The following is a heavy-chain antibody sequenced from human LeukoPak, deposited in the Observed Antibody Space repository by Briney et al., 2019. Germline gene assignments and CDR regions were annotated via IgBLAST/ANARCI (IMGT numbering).Heavy chain of an antibody. Sequence: PGGSLRLSCAASGFTFSSYAMHWVRQAPGKGLEWVAVISYDGSNKYYADSVKGRFTISRDNSKNTLYLQMNSLRAEDTAVYYCARGGPPIVGAKEFDYWGQGTLVTVSS. J-gene: IGHJ4*02. V-gene: IGHV3-30*04. CDR3: ARGGPPIVGAKEFDY. CDR1: GFTFSSYA. D-gene: IGHD1-26*01. CDR2: ISYDGSNK.